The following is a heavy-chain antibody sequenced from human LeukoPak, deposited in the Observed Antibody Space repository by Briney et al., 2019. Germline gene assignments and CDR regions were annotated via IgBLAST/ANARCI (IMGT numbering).Heavy chain of an antibody. CDR2: ISHSGST. J-gene: IGHJ3*02. V-gene: IGHV4-34*01. CDR1: GGSFSGYY. D-gene: IGHD6-13*01. Sequence: SETLSLTCAVYGGSFSGYYWSWIRQPPGKGLEWIGEISHSGSTNYNPSPKSRVTISVDTSKNQFSLKLSSVTAAGTAVYYCARRSRAGAFDIWGQGTMVTVSS. CDR3: ARRSRAGAFDI.